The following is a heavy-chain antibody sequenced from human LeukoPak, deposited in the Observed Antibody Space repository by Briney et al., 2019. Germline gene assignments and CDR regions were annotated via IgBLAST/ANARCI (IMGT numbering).Heavy chain of an antibody. J-gene: IGHJ4*02. D-gene: IGHD5-18*01. CDR1: GFTLGGHD. Sequence: GGSLRLSCTASGFTLGGHDMHWVRQTPGDGLEWVAAVSAGHHAFYAGSLKGRFTVSREDAKNSLYLQMNSLRAGDTAVYYCVREARGYHYTYFDYWGQGSLVTVSS. CDR2: VSAGHHA. V-gene: IGHV3-13*01. CDR3: VREARGYHYTYFDY.